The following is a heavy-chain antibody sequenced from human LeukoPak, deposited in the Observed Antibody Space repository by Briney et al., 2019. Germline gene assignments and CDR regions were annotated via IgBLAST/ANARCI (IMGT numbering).Heavy chain of an antibody. Sequence: PSETLSLTCTVSGGSISSYSWSWIRQPPGKGLEWIVYIYYSGSTNYNPSLKSRVTISVDTSKDQFSLKLSSVTAADTAVYYCARDSQVVDGFDIWGQGTMVTVSS. CDR2: IYYSGST. J-gene: IGHJ3*02. CDR3: ARDSQVVDGFDI. CDR1: GGSISSYS. D-gene: IGHD2-21*01. V-gene: IGHV4-59*01.